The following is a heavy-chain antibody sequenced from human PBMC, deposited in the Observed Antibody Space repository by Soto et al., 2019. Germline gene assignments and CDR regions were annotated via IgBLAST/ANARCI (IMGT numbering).Heavy chain of an antibody. CDR1: GFTFSSYW. CDR2: INSDGSST. D-gene: IGHD6-19*01. V-gene: IGHV3-74*01. CDR3: ARKGAVAGFGY. J-gene: IGHJ4*02. Sequence: EVQLVESGGGLVQPGGSLRLSCAASGFTFSSYWLHWVRQAPGKGLVWLSRINSDGSSTNYADSVKGRFTISRDNDKSKLYLQLNSVRAEDTAVYYCARKGAVAGFGYWGQGTLVTVSS.